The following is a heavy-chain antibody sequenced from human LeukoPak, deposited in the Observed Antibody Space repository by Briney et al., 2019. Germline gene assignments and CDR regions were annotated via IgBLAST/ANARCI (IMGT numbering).Heavy chain of an antibody. D-gene: IGHD3-22*01. CDR3: GRGSGYYIRDLYFDY. Sequence: GGSLRLSCAASGFTFSSYGMHWVRQAPGKGLEWVAVIWYDGSNKYYADSVKGRFTISRDNSKNTLYLQMNSLRAEDTAVYYCGRGSGYYIRDLYFDYWGQGTLVTVSS. CDR1: GFTFSSYG. CDR2: IWYDGSNK. V-gene: IGHV3-33*01. J-gene: IGHJ4*02.